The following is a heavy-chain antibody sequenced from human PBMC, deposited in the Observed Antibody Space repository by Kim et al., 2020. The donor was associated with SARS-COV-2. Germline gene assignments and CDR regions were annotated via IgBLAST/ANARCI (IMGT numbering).Heavy chain of an antibody. CDR2: ISGSGGST. V-gene: IGHV3-23*01. Sequence: GGSLRLSCAASGFTFSSYAMSWVRQAPGKGLEWVSAISGSGGSTYYADSVKGRFTISRDNSKNTLYLQMNSLRAEDTAVYYCAKFEEGNRAMVRGVNLFDYWGQGTLVTVSS. CDR1: GFTFSSYA. CDR3: AKFEEGNRAMVRGVNLFDY. D-gene: IGHD3-10*01. J-gene: IGHJ4*02.